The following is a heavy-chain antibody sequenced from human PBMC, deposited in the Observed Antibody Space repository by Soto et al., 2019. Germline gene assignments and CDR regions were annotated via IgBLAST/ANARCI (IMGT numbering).Heavy chain of an antibody. CDR2: ISAYNGNT. CDR1: GYTFTSCA. V-gene: IGHV1-18*01. CDR3: ARDAPPADY. J-gene: IGHJ4*02. Sequence: QVKLVQSGAEVKKPGASVKVSCKASGYTFTSCAISWVRQAPGEGLEWMGRISAYNGNTNYAQKQQGRVTMTTDTSTSTAYMALRSLRSDDTAVYYGARDAPPADYLGQGTLVTVSS.